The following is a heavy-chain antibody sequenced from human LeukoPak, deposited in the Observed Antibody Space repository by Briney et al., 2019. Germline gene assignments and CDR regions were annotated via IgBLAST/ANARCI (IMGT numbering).Heavy chain of an antibody. CDR2: IYTSGST. V-gene: IGHV4-4*07. CDR1: GGSISSYY. D-gene: IGHD3-10*01. Sequence: SETLSFTCTVSGGSISSYYWSWIRQPAGKGLEWIGRIYTSGSTNYNPSLKSRVTVSVDTSKNQFPLKLSSVTAADTAVYYCARGGLEVTMVRGSDNWFDPWGQGTLVTVSS. CDR3: ARGGLEVTMVRGSDNWFDP. J-gene: IGHJ5*02.